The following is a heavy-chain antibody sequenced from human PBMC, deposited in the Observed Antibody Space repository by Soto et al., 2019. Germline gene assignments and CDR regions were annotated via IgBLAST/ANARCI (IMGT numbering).Heavy chain of an antibody. Sequence: SETLSLTCTVSGGSISSSSYYWGWIRQPPGKGLEWIGSIYYSGSTYYNPSLKSRVTISVDTSKNQFSLKLSSVTAADTAVYYCARWHKWELEWGQGTLVTVSS. CDR3: ARWHKWELE. J-gene: IGHJ4*02. CDR1: GGSISSSSYY. D-gene: IGHD1-26*01. CDR2: IYYSGST. V-gene: IGHV4-39*01.